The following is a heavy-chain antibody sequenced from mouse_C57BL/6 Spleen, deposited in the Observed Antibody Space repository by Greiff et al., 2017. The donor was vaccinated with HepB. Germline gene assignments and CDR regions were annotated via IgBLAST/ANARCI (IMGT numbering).Heavy chain of an antibody. CDR1: GYTFTDYY. D-gene: IGHD2-5*01. Sequence: EVQLQQSGPELVKPGASVKISCKASGYTFTDYYMNWVKQSHGKSLEWIGDINPNNGGTSYNQKFKGKATLTVDKSSSTAYMELRSLTSEDSAVYYCARWSNYEGYAMDYWGQGTSVTVSS. CDR2: INPNNGGT. CDR3: ARWSNYEGYAMDY. V-gene: IGHV1-26*01. J-gene: IGHJ4*01.